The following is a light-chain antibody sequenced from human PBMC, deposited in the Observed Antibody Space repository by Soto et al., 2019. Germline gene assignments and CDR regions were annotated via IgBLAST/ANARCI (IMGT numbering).Light chain of an antibody. CDR2: GSS. J-gene: IGKJ1*01. CDR3: QQYNDWPRT. Sequence: ILMTRSPATLSVSPGERATLSCRASQGVSSNLAWYQQKPGQGPRLLIYGSSTRATGIPARFSGSGSGTEFTLTISSLQSEDFAVYFCQQYNDWPRTFGQGTKV. V-gene: IGKV3-15*01. CDR1: QGVSSN.